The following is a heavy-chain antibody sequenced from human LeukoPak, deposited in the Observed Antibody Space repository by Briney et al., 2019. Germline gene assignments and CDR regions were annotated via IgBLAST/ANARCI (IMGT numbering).Heavy chain of an antibody. V-gene: IGHV4-34*01. CDR2: INHSGST. CDR3: ARHDRVYAIDYYYYGMDV. CDR1: GGSFSGYY. D-gene: IGHD2-8*01. J-gene: IGHJ6*02. Sequence: PSETLSLTCAVYGGSFSGYYWSWIRQPPGKGLEWIGEINHSGSTNYNPSLKSRVTISVGTSKNQFSLKLSSVTAADTAVYYCARHDRVYAIDYYYYGMDVWGQGTTVTVSS.